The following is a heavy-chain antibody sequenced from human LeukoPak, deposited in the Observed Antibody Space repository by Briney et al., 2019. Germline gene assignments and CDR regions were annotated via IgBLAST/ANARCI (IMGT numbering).Heavy chain of an antibody. CDR3: ARTTEGYCSSASCFGFSYSYYMDV. CDR1: GASSSSYY. V-gene: IGHV4-59*01. J-gene: IGHJ6*03. D-gene: IGHD2-2*01. Sequence: PSETLSLTCTVSGASSSSYYWSWIRQPPGKGLEWIGYIYYSGSTNYNPSLKSRVTISVDTSKNQFSLKLSSVIAADTAVYYCARTTEGYCSSASCFGFSYSYYMDVWGKGTTVTISS. CDR2: IYYSGST.